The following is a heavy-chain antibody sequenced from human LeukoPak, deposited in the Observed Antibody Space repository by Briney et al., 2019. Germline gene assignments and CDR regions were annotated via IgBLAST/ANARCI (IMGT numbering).Heavy chain of an antibody. CDR1: GGSFSGYY. J-gene: IGHJ5*02. Sequence: PSETLSLTCAVYGGSFSGYYWSWIRQPPGKGLEWIGEINHSGSTNYNPSLKSRVTISVDTSKNQFSLKLSSVTAADTAVYYCARTHGRGYCSGGSCYSWFDPWGQGTLVTVSS. D-gene: IGHD2-15*01. CDR3: ARTHGRGYCSGGSCYSWFDP. V-gene: IGHV4-34*01. CDR2: INHSGST.